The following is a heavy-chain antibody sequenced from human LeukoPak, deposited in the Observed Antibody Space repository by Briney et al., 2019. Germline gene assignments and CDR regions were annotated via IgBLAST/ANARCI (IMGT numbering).Heavy chain of an antibody. CDR1: GFTVSSNY. CDR3: ARVPNSSSWSFDY. J-gene: IGHJ4*02. Sequence: GGSLRLSCAASGFTVSSNYMSWVRQAPGKGLEWVSVIYSGGSTYYADSVKGRFTISRDSSKNTLYLQMNSLRAEDTAVYYCARVPNSSSWSFDYWGLGTLVTVSS. CDR2: IYSGGST. V-gene: IGHV3-53*01. D-gene: IGHD6-13*01.